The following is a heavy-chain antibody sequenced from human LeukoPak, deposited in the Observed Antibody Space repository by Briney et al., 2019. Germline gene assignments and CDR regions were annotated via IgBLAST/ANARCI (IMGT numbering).Heavy chain of an antibody. V-gene: IGHV3-74*01. J-gene: IGHJ3*02. CDR2: INSDGSST. D-gene: IGHD3-3*01. CDR1: EFTFGSYW. Sequence: PGGSLRLSCAASEFTFGSYWMHWVRQAPGKGLVWVSRINSDGSSTSYADSVKGRFTISRDNAKNTLYLQMKSLRAEDTAVYYCARGFTIFGVVNDAFDIWGQGTMVTVSS. CDR3: ARGFTIFGVVNDAFDI.